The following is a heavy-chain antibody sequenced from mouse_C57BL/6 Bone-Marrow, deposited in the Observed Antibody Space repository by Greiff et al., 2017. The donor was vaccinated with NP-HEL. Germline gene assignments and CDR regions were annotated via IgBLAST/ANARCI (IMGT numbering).Heavy chain of an antibody. D-gene: IGHD2-2*01. CDR3: ARGYGVLLLRFLFAY. J-gene: IGHJ3*01. CDR1: GYTFTSYW. CDR2: IDPNSGGT. V-gene: IGHV1-72*01. Sequence: VQLQQPGAELVKPGASVKLSCTASGYTFTSYWMHWVTQTPGRGLEWIGRIDPNSGGTKYNEKFKSKATLTVDKPSSTAYMQLSSLTSEDSAVYYGARGYGVLLLRFLFAYWGQGTLVTVSA.